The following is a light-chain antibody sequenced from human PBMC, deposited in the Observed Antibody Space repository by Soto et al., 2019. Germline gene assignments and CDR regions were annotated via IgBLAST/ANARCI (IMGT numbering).Light chain of an antibody. CDR2: DAS. CDR1: QGISSA. Sequence: AIQLTQSPSSLSAYVGDSVSITCRASQGISSALAWYQQKPGRAPKLLIYDASSLEGGVPSRFSGSRSGTDFTLTVSSLPPEDFATYYCQQFDDYPFTFGPGTKVDIK. J-gene: IGKJ3*01. V-gene: IGKV1D-13*01. CDR3: QQFDDYPFT.